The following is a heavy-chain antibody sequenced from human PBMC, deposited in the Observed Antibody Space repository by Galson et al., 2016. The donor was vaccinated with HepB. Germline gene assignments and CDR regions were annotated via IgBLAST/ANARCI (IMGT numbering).Heavy chain of an antibody. Sequence: SLRLSCAASGFNFNNYTMNWVRQAPGKRLEWISSISRRSTYIYYEESVQRRFTVSRDNTKNVVFLQMNDLRTEDTALYYCARASTDESPGLRYYAWLSLASFDPWGQGTQVAVSS. J-gene: IGHJ5*02. CDR1: GFNFNNYT. CDR2: ISRRSTYI. CDR3: ARASTDESPGLRYYAWLSLASFDP. D-gene: IGHD3-9*01. V-gene: IGHV3-21*06.